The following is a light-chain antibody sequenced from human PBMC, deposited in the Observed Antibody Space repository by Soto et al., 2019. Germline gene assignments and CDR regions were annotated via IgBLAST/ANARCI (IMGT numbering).Light chain of an antibody. CDR2: DVS. CDR1: SSDIGSSNY. Sequence: QSVLTKPASLSGSPGQSITISCTGTSSDIGSSNYVSWYQQHPGKAPKLMIFDVSYRPSGISDRFTGSKSGNTASLTISGLQPEDEADYYCSSYGASSTLFGGGTKVTVL. CDR3: SSYGASSTL. J-gene: IGLJ3*02. V-gene: IGLV2-14*03.